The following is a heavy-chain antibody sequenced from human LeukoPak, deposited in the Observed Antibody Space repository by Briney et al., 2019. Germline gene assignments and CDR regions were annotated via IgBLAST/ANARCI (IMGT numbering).Heavy chain of an antibody. Sequence: PGGSLRLSCAASGFTFSSYGMHWVRQAPGKGLEWVAVISYDGSNKYYADSVKGRFTISRDNSKNTLYLQMNSLRAEDTAVYYCAKEGSGGSCFVNWGQGTLVTVSS. CDR3: AKEGSGGSCFVN. V-gene: IGHV3-30*18. CDR1: GFTFSSYG. CDR2: ISYDGSNK. J-gene: IGHJ4*02. D-gene: IGHD2-15*01.